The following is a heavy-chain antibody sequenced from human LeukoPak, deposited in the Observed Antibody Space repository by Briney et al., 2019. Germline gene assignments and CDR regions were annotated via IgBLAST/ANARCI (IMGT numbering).Heavy chain of an antibody. Sequence: GGSLRLSCAASGFTFSSYGMHWVRQAPGKGLEWVTFIRYDGTNKYYADSVKGRFAISRDNSKNTLYLQMNSLRAEDTAVYYCARDGEGPDYYDSSGLDYWGQGTLVTVSS. D-gene: IGHD3-22*01. CDR1: GFTFSSYG. CDR2: IRYDGTNK. V-gene: IGHV3-30*02. CDR3: ARDGEGPDYYDSSGLDY. J-gene: IGHJ4*02.